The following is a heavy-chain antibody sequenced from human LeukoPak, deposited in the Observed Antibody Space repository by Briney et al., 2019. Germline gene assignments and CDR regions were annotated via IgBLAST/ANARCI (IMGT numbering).Heavy chain of an antibody. J-gene: IGHJ4*02. Sequence: PSETLSLTCTTSGVSISRFYWSWVRQPPGKGLEWIANIYNGVPTFFNPSLKSRATISVDTSKGQFSLQLASVTAADTAVYYCVQTTGWPGFDYWGQEILVSVPS. V-gene: IGHV4-4*09. D-gene: IGHD6-19*01. CDR2: IYNGVPT. CDR3: VQTTGWPGFDY. CDR1: GVSISRFY.